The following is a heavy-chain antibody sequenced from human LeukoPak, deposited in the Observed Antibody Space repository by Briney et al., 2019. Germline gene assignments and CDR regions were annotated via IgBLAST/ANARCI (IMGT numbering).Heavy chain of an antibody. CDR1: GFTYSSYA. V-gene: IGHV3-23*01. CDR3: AKDFDQLLRRGFDY. D-gene: IGHD2-2*01. CDR2: ISGSGGST. J-gene: IGHJ4*02. Sequence: GGSLRLSCAASGFTYSSYAMSWVRQAPGKGLEWVSAISGSGGSTYYADSVKGRFTISRDNSKNTLYLQMNSLRAEDTAVYYCAKDFDQLLRRGFDYWGQGTLVTVSS.